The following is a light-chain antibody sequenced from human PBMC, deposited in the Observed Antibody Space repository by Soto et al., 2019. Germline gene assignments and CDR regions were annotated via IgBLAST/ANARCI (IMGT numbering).Light chain of an antibody. J-gene: IGKJ1*01. Sequence: DIQMTQSPSTLSASVGDRVTITCRASQSISIWLAWYQQKPGKASKILIYKASSLESGVPSRFSGSGSGTEFTLTISSLQPDDFATYYCQQYSTYTPRTFGQGTKV. CDR2: KAS. CDR3: QQYSTYTPRT. CDR1: QSISIW. V-gene: IGKV1-5*03.